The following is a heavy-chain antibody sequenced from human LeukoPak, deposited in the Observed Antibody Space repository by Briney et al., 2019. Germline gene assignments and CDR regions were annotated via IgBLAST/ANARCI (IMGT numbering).Heavy chain of an antibody. CDR2: ISGSSYYI. D-gene: IGHD6-13*01. J-gene: IGHJ4*02. CDR1: GFSFSSYT. Sequence: GGSLRLSCAASGFSFSSYTVNWVRQAPGKGLEWVSSISGSSYYIYYADSVRGRFTISRDNAKNSLYLQMNSLRAEDTAVYYCARWREAAAGNFDYWGQGTLVTVSS. V-gene: IGHV3-21*01. CDR3: ARWREAAAGNFDY.